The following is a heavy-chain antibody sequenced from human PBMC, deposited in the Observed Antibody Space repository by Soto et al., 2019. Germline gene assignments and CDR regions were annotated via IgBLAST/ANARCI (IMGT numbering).Heavy chain of an antibody. CDR2: INPKGGDS. Sequence: ASVKVSCKATGYTFVDYYIHWVRQAPGKGLELMGIINPKGGDSRYAQKFPGRVTLTMDTSTSTVYMELRRLTSEDTAVYYCARVHCGGYCRPGEWFFYYGMDVGGQGTTVTVSS. J-gene: IGHJ6*02. V-gene: IGHV1-46*01. CDR3: ARVHCGGYCRPGEWFFYYGMDV. D-gene: IGHD2-21*01. CDR1: GYTFVDYY.